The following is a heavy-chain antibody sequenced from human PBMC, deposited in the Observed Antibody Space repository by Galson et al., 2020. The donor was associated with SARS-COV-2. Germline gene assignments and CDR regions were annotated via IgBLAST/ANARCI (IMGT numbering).Heavy chain of an antibody. CDR3: ARDRRLLAHSMDV. D-gene: IGHD2-15*01. J-gene: IGHJ6*02. CDR1: GYTFYSYY. Sequence: GESLKISCKTSGYTFYSYYMHWVRQAPGRGLEWLGWINPNNGVTKYAQKFQGRVALTRDTSIKMAYMELNGLGFDDSAVYYCARDRRLLAHSMDVWGQGTAVTVSS. V-gene: IGHV1-2*02. CDR2: INPNNGVT.